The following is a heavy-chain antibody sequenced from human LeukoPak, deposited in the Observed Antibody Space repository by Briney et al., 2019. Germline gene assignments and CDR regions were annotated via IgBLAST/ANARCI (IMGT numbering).Heavy chain of an antibody. D-gene: IGHD6-13*01. CDR2: ISSSSNYM. J-gene: IGHJ4*02. CDR1: GFTFSRNA. Sequence: GGSLRLSCAASGFTFSRNAVNWVRQAPGKGLEWVSFISSSSNYMSYADSVKGRFTISRDNAKNSLYLQMNSLRAEDTAVYYCARPLDSSNNYFDYWGQGTLVTVSA. CDR3: ARPLDSSNNYFDY. V-gene: IGHV3-21*01.